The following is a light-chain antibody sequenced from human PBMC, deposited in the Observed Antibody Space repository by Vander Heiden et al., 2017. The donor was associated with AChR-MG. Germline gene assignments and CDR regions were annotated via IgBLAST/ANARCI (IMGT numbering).Light chain of an antibody. CDR1: AVRKQY. J-gene: IGLJ2*01. CDR2: EDI. V-gene: IGLV3-25*03. Sequence: SYELTQPPSVSVSPGQTARITCSGDGSGDAVRKQYAYWYQQRPGQAPMLVIYEDIQRPSGIPERFSGSSSGTTVTLTISGVQAEDEADYYCQSVDSSGNFVVFGGGTKLTVL. CDR3: QSVDSSGNFVV.